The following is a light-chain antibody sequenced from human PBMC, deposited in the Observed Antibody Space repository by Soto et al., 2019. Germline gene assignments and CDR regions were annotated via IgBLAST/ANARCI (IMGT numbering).Light chain of an antibody. Sequence: EIVLTQSPATLSLSPGERATLSCRASQSVSYFLAWYQQKSGQAPRLLIYDASSRATGIPARFSGSGFGTDFTLTISSLDPEDFAVYYCQHRSNWLGTFGPGTKVDIK. CDR3: QHRSNWLGT. CDR1: QSVSYF. CDR2: DAS. V-gene: IGKV3-11*01. J-gene: IGKJ3*01.